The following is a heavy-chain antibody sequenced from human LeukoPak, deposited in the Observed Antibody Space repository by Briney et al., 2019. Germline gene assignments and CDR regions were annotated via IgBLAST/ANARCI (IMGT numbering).Heavy chain of an antibody. V-gene: IGHV4-59*08. CDR1: GGSIRSYY. J-gene: IGHJ4*02. D-gene: IGHD6-13*01. Sequence: SETLSLTCTVSGGSIRSYYWSWIRQPPGKGLEWIGYIYYSGSTDYNPSLKSRVTISVDTSKNQLSLKLSSVTAADTAVYHCARHVYSSSWYFDHWGQGILVTVSS. CDR2: IYYSGST. CDR3: ARHVYSSSWYFDH.